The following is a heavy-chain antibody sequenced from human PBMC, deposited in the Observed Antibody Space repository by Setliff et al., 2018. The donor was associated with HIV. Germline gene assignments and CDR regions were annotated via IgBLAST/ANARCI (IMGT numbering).Heavy chain of an antibody. CDR3: ARIGSGWSVGWFDP. D-gene: IGHD6-13*01. CDR2: VSSRGDT. J-gene: IGHJ5*02. V-gene: IGHV4-38-2*01. Sequence: SETLSLTCAVSGYSISSGYYWGWIRQPPGKGLEWIGRVSSRGDTNYNPSLKSRVTMSVDTSKNQFSLKLTSVTASDTAVYYCARIGSGWSVGWFDPWGQGTLVTVSS. CDR1: GYSISSGYY.